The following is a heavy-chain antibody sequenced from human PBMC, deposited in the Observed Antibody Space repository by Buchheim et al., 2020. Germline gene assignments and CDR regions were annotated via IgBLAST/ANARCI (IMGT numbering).Heavy chain of an antibody. CDR3: TKKLLSGSYPFDN. Sequence: EVQLLESGGGLVQPGGSLRLSCAASGLTFSSSAMNWVRQAPGKGLEWVSSISGGGDYTYYADSVMGRFTIPRDHSESTLFLQMNSLRAEDTAVYYCTKKLLSGSYPFDNWGQGTL. V-gene: IGHV3-23*01. D-gene: IGHD3-22*01. CDR2: ISGGGDYT. CDR1: GLTFSSSA. J-gene: IGHJ4*02.